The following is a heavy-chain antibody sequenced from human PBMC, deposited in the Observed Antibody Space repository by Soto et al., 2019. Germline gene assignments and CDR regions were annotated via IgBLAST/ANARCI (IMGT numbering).Heavy chain of an antibody. CDR1: GYTFTSYG. CDR2: FSAYNGNT. V-gene: IGHV1-18*01. Sequence: QVQLVQSGTEVKKPGASVKVSCKASGYTFTSYGISSVRQAPGQVVESLGWFSAYNGNTNYAQKLQGRVTMTTDTSMSKAYMELSGLGCDDTDIYYCARDILREDYDCWRFAGFYIWGPGTMVTVSS. D-gene: IGHD3-3*01. CDR3: ARDILREDYDCWRFAGFYI. J-gene: IGHJ3*02.